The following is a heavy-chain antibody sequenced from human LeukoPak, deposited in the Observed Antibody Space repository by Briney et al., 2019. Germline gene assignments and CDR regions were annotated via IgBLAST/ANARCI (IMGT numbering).Heavy chain of an antibody. CDR1: GVTFSSYA. D-gene: IGHD2-15*01. CDR3: AKDRSRVVVVVAATRGRFDY. CDR2: ISGSGGST. J-gene: IGHJ4*02. V-gene: IGHV3-23*01. Sequence: GGSLRLSCAASGVTFSSYAMSWVRHAPGKGLEWVSGISGSGGSTYYTDSVKGGVTISRDNSKNTLYLQMNSLRAEDTAVYYCAKDRSRVVVVVAATRGRFDYWGQGTLVTVSS.